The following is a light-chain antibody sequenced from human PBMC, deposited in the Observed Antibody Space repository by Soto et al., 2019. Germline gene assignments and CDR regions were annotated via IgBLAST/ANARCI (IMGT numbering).Light chain of an antibody. J-gene: IGKJ4*02. CDR1: QSVSSSY. CDR3: QQYGSSPLT. V-gene: IGKV3-20*01. Sequence: EIVLTQSPGTLSLSPGERATLSCRASQSVSSSYLAWYQQKPGQAPRLLIYGASSRATGIPDRFSGSGYVTDFTLTISRMEHEDCAVYYCQQYGSSPLTFGGGTKVEIK. CDR2: GAS.